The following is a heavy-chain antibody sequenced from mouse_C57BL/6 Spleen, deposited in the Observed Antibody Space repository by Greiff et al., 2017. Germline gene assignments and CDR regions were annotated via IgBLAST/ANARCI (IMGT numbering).Heavy chain of an antibody. J-gene: IGHJ2*01. CDR3: ARRGGSSSYYFDY. Sequence: EVKLQQSGPELVKPGASVKISCKASGYTFTDYYMNWVKQSHGKSLEWIGDINPNNGGTSYNQKFKGKATLTVDKSSSTAYMELRSLTSEDSAVYYCARRGGSSSYYFDYWGQGTTLTVSS. V-gene: IGHV1-26*01. CDR2: INPNNGGT. CDR1: GYTFTDYY. D-gene: IGHD1-1*01.